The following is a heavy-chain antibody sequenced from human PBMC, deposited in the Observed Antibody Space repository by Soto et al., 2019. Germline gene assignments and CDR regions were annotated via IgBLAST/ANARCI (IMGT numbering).Heavy chain of an antibody. J-gene: IGHJ4*02. V-gene: IGHV3-30*18. D-gene: IGHD6-19*01. CDR3: AKDYSSGWYDYCDF. Sequence: WGSLRLSCTTSGFTFISYSMHWFRQSPGKGLEWVGLISHDGTKQYSADSVKGRFTISRDDSKSTLYLQMNNLRVEDTAVYYCAKDYSSGWYDYCDFWGQGTLVTVSS. CDR1: GFTFISYS. CDR2: ISHDGTKQ.